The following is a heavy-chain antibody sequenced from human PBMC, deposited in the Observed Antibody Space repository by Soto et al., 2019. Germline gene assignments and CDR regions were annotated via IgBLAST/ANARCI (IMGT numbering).Heavy chain of an antibody. V-gene: IGHV3-33*01. J-gene: IGHJ4*02. D-gene: IGHD6-25*01. CDR1: GFTFSSYG. CDR3: ARAPVAAKYYFDY. Sequence: XESLRLSCAASGFTFSSYGMHWVRQAPGKGLEWVAVIWYDGSNKYYADSVKGRFTISRDNSKNTLYLQMNSLRAEDTAVYYCARAPVAAKYYFDYWGQGTLVTVSS. CDR2: IWYDGSNK.